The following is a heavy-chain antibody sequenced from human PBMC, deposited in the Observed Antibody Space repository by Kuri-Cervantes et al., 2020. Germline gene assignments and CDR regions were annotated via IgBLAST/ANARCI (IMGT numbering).Heavy chain of an antibody. CDR1: GGTFSSYA. D-gene: IGHD2-15*01. CDR2: IIPMFGTA. J-gene: IGHJ4*02. V-gene: IGHV1-69*05. CDR3: AREYCSGGSCYPNY. Sequence: SVKVSCKASGGTFSSYAISWVRQAPGQGLEWMGGIIPMFGTANYAQRFQGRVTITTDESTSTAYMELSSLRSEDTAVYYCAREYCSGGSCYPNYWGQGTLVTVSS.